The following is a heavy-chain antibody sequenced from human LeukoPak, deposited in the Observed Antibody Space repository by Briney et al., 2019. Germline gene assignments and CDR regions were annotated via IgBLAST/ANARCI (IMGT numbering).Heavy chain of an antibody. CDR3: ARARGSYYYYAMDV. Sequence: GGSLRLAWAASGFTVSSNYMSWVRQAPGEGLEWVSFIYSGGSTYYADSVKGGFTSSRDNSKNTLYRKRTSLGAEDTPVYYCARARGSYYYYAMDVWRQGTTVTVSS. V-gene: IGHV3-66*01. CDR2: IYSGGST. J-gene: IGHJ6*02. D-gene: IGHD1-26*01. CDR1: GFTVSSNY.